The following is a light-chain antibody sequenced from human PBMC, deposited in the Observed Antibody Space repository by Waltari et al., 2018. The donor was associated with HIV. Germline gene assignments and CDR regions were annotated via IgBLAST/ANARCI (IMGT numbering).Light chain of an antibody. CDR1: SSNIGSNY. Sequence: QSVLTQPPSASGTPGQRVTISCSGSSSNIGSNYVYWYQQLPGKAPKLLIYRNNQRPSVVPYRFSVSKAGTSASLAISGLRSEDEADYYCAAWDGSLSVVVFGGGTKLTVL. CDR2: RNN. CDR3: AAWDGSLSVVV. J-gene: IGLJ2*01. V-gene: IGLV1-47*01.